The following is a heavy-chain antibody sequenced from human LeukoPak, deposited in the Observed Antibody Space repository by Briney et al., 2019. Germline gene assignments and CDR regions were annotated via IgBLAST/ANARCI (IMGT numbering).Heavy chain of an antibody. J-gene: IGHJ4*02. D-gene: IGHD3-10*01. CDR3: ARAYYYGSGSYYALRY. V-gene: IGHV4-34*01. CDR1: GGSFSGYY. Sequence: PSETLSLTCAAYGGSFSGYYWSWIRQPPGKGLEWIGEINHSGSTNYNPSLKSRVTISVDTSKNQFSLKLSSVPAADTAVYYCARAYYYGSGSYYALRYWGQGTLVTVSS. CDR2: INHSGST.